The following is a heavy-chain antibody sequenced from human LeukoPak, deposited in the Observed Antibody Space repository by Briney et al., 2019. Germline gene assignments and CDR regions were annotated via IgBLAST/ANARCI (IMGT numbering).Heavy chain of an antibody. Sequence: GGFLRPSCSVFGFSFSSYVLHWVGQAPGKGLESGSGISQNGVNTDLADPVKGRFTISTDNSENTPYLQMNSLRPEDTAVYYCINPNQFGSGRWGRGTLVTVSS. D-gene: IGHD3-10*01. J-gene: IGHJ2*01. CDR3: INPNQFGSGR. CDR1: GFSFSSYV. V-gene: IGHV3-64D*06. CDR2: ISQNGVNT.